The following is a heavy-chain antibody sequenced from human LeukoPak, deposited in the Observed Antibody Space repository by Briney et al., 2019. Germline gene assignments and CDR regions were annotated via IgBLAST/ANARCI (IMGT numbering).Heavy chain of an antibody. V-gene: IGHV3-74*01. CDR2: INSDGSST. Sequence: GGSLRLSCAASGFSFSSYWMHWVRQAPGKGLVWVSRINSDGSSTIYADSVRGRFTISRDNSKNTLYLQMSSLRVDDTAVYYCARDVQGGYCSSASCYSDYWGQGTLVTVSS. D-gene: IGHD2-2*01. CDR3: ARDVQGGYCSSASCYSDY. CDR1: GFSFSSYW. J-gene: IGHJ4*02.